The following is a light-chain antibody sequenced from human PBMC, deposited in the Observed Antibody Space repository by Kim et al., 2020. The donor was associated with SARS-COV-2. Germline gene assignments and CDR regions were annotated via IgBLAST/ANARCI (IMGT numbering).Light chain of an antibody. CDR2: DAS. CDR3: QQHSTWPYT. J-gene: IGKJ2*01. Sequence: SWCPGERATLACRASQSVSSYLAWYHQKPGQAPRLLIKDASNRATGIPARFSGSESGTDFSLTISSLEPEDLAVYYCQQHSTWPYTFGQETKLVI. V-gene: IGKV3-11*01. CDR1: QSVSSY.